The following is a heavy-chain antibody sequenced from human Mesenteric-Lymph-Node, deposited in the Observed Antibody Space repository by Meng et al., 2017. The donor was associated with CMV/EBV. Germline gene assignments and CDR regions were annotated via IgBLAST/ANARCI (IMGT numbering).Heavy chain of an antibody. CDR2: ISGSGGST. CDR3: ATGYYGSGSYFDY. Sequence: GGSLRLSCAASGFTFSSYAMSWVRQAPGKGLEWVSAISGSGGSTYYADSVKGRFTISRDNSKNTLYLQMNSLRAEDTAVYHCATGYYGSGSYFDYWGQGTLVTVSS. V-gene: IGHV3-23*01. D-gene: IGHD3-10*01. J-gene: IGHJ4*02. CDR1: GFTFSSYA.